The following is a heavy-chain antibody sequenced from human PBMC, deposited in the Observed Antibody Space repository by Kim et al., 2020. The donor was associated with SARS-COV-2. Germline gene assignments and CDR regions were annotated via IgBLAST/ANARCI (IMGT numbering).Heavy chain of an antibody. CDR3: ARSLGDSHYYYGMDV. Sequence: PSLKSRVTISVDTSKNQFSLKLSYVTAADTAVYYCARSLGDSHYYYGMDVWGQGTTVTVSS. D-gene: IGHD2-21*02. J-gene: IGHJ6*02. V-gene: IGHV4-34*01.